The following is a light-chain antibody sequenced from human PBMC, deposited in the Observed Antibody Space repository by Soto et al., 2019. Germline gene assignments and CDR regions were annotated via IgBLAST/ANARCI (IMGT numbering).Light chain of an antibody. V-gene: IGLV2-8*01. CDR2: EVT. CDR3: SSYAGSNNLKV. Sequence: QSALTQPPSASGSPGQSVTISCTGTSSDVGGYNYVSWYQQHPGKAPKLMIYEVTKRPSGVPDRFSGSKSGNTASLTVSELQAEDEADYYCSSYAGSNNLKVFGTGTKLTVL. CDR1: SSDVGGYNY. J-gene: IGLJ1*01.